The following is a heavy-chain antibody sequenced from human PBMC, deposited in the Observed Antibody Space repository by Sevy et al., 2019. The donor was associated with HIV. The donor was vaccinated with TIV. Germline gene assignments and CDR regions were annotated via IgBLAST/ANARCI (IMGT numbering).Heavy chain of an antibody. CDR1: GGSISSSSYY. D-gene: IGHD6-19*01. Sequence: SETLSLTCTVSGGSISSSSYYWGWIRQPPGKGLEWIGSFYSTGSTSYNPSLRSRLTVSVDTSKNQFSLRLTSVIATDTAVYYCATPRGSGWYGGTGGYFDLWGRGTLVTVSS. CDR2: FYSTGST. J-gene: IGHJ2*01. V-gene: IGHV4-39*01. CDR3: ATPRGSGWYGGTGGYFDL.